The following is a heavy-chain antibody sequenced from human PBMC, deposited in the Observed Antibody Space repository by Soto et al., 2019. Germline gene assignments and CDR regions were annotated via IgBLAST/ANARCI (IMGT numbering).Heavy chain of an antibody. CDR1: GGSISSGGYS. CDR2: IYHSGST. J-gene: IGHJ6*02. V-gene: IGHV4-30-2*01. CDR3: ARGLIGINYYYGMDV. Sequence: SETLSLTCAVSGGSISSGGYSWSWIRQPPGKGLEWIGYIYHSGSTYYNPSLKSRVTISVDRSKNQFSLKLSSVTAADTAVYYCARGLIGINYYYGMDVWGQGTMVTVSS. D-gene: IGHD3-3*01.